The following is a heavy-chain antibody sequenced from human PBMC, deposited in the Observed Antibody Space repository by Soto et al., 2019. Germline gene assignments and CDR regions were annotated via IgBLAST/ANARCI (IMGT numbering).Heavy chain of an antibody. V-gene: IGHV3-33*01. D-gene: IGHD5-18*01. CDR2: IWYDGSNK. CDR1: GFTFSRYG. J-gene: IGHJ4*02. CDR3: ARDVQGYSCGPFDY. Sequence: PGGSLRLSCAASGFTFSRYGMHWVRQAPGKGLEWVAVIWYDGSNKYYADSVKGRFTISRDHSKNTLYLQMNSLRAEDTAVYYCARDVQGYSCGPFDYWGRGTLVTVSS.